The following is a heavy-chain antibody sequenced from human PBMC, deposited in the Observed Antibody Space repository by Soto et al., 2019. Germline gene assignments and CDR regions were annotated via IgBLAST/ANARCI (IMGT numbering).Heavy chain of an antibody. J-gene: IGHJ4*02. CDR3: ARVGGVAARTFDY. CDR2: IYYSGRA. V-gene: IGHV4-59*01. Sequence: KASETLSLTCTVSGGSINDFYWSWIRQPPGKGLEWIGYIYYSGRADYNPSLKGRVTISVDTSKNPFSLKLRSVTAADTAVYYCARVGGVAARTFDYWGQGTLVTVSS. CDR1: GGSINDFY. D-gene: IGHD6-6*01.